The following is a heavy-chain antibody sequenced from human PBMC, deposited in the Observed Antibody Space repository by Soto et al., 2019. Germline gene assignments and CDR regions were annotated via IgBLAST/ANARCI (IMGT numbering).Heavy chain of an antibody. D-gene: IGHD3-22*01. CDR1: GGSISGYY. Sequence: SETLSHTCAVYGGSISGYYWSCIRQPPGKGLEWIGEINHSGGTHYTPPLKSRVTISVDTSKNQFSLKLSSVTAADTAVYYCGRSDSRGYYYEGNRWFDSWGQGALVTVSS. V-gene: IGHV4-34*01. J-gene: IGHJ5*01. CDR3: GRSDSRGYYYEGNRWFDS. CDR2: INHSGGT.